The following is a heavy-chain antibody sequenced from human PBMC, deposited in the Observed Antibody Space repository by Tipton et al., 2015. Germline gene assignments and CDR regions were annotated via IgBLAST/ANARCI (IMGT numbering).Heavy chain of an antibody. CDR3: ARDSAVSACFDF. CDR1: GFTLSRYA. J-gene: IGHJ4*02. CDR2: IDTSGSFI. D-gene: IGHD6-19*01. Sequence: SLRLSCSAAGFTLSRYAMNWVRQAPGKGLEWVSSIDTSGSFIYYADSVKGRFTISRDNAKNSLFLQMNSLRAEDTAVYYCARDSAVSACFDFWGQGNLVTVSS. V-gene: IGHV3-21*01.